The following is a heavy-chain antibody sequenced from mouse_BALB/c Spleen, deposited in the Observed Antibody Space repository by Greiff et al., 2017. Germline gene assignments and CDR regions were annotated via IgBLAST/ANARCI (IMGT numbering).Heavy chain of an antibody. D-gene: IGHD1-1*01. CDR1: GFTFSSYT. CDR2: ISNGGGST. CDR3: ARESDGSSYGFAY. V-gene: IGHV5-12-2*01. Sequence: EVMLVESGGGLVQPGGSLKLSCAASGFTFSSYTMSWVRQTPEKRPEWVAYISNGGGSTYYPDTVKGRFTISRDNAKNTLYLQMSSLKSEDTAMYYCARESDGSSYGFAYWGQGTLVTVSA. J-gene: IGHJ3*01.